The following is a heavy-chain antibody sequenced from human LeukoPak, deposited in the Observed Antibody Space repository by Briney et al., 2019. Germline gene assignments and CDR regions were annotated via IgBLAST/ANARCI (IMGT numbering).Heavy chain of an antibody. Sequence: SETLSLTCAVSGGSISSSNWWSWVRQPPGKGLEWIGEIYHSGSTNYNPSLKSRVTISVDKSKNQFSLKLSSVTAEDTAVYYCARGDFGGGIHYYGMDVWGKGTTVTVSS. CDR3: ARGDFGGGIHYYGMDV. J-gene: IGHJ6*04. CDR2: IYHSGST. D-gene: IGHD3-3*01. CDR1: GGSISSSNW. V-gene: IGHV4-4*02.